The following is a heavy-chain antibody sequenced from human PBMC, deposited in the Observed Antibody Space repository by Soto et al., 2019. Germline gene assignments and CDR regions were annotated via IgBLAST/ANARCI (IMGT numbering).Heavy chain of an antibody. V-gene: IGHV4-34*01. D-gene: IGHD2-15*01. CDR2: INHSGST. J-gene: IGHJ6*03. Sequence: PSETLSLTCAVYGGSFSGYYWSWIRQPPGKGLEWIGEINHSGSTNYNPSLKSRVTISVDTSKNQFSLKLSSVTAADTAVYYCARGPSGYCSGGSCHEGSDYYYYMDVWGKGTTVTVSS. CDR3: ARGPSGYCSGGSCHEGSDYYYYMDV. CDR1: GGSFSGYY.